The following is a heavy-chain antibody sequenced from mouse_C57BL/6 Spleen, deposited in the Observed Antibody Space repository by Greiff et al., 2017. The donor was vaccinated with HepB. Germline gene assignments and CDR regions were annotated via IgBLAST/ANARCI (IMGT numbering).Heavy chain of an antibody. D-gene: IGHD2-1*01. CDR3: ARIHGNYWYFDV. Sequence: VTLKVSGPGILQPSQTLSLTCSFSGFSLRTFGMGVGWIRQPSGKGLEWLAHIWWDDDKYYNPALKSRLTISKDTSKNQVFLKTANVDTADTATNYCARIHGNYWYFDVWGTGTTVTVSS. V-gene: IGHV8-8*01. CDR2: IWWDDDK. J-gene: IGHJ1*03. CDR1: GFSLRTFGMG.